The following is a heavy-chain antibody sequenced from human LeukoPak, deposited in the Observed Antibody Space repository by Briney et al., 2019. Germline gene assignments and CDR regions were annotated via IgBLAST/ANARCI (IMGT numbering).Heavy chain of an antibody. V-gene: IGHV3-23*01. J-gene: IGHJ5*02. Sequence: GGSLRLSCAASGFTFNNYAMTWVRQAPGKGLEWVSTIIGSGGNTDYADSVKGRFTISRDNSKDTLFLQMDSLRVEDTAVYYCATFCSGGDCYSFAPWGQGTLDTVSS. D-gene: IGHD2-15*01. CDR2: IIGSGGNT. CDR1: GFTFNNYA. CDR3: ATFCSGGDCYSFAP.